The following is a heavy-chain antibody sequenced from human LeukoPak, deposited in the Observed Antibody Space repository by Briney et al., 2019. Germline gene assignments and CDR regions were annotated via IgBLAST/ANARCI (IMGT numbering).Heavy chain of an antibody. CDR3: ARSRRLRCPFCYFDY. CDR1: GGSFTIISDY. V-gene: IGHV4-39*07. Sequence: SETLSLTCTVSGGSFTIISDYWGWIRQPPGKGLEWIGSIYYSGSTYYNPSLKSRVTISVDTSKNQFSLKLSSVTAADTAVYYCARSRRLRCPFCYFDYWGQGTLVTVSS. D-gene: IGHD4-17*01. J-gene: IGHJ4*02. CDR2: IYYSGST.